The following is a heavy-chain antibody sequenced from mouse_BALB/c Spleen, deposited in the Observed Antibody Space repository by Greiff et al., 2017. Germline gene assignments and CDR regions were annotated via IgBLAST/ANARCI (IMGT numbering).Heavy chain of an antibody. Sequence: VKLMESGAELVRPGSSVKISCKASGYAFSSYWMNWVKQRPGQGLEWIGQIYPGDGDTNYNGKFKGKATLTADKSSSTAYMQLSSLTSEDSAVYFCARDYPGNYYFDYWGQGTTLTVSS. J-gene: IGHJ2*01. CDR1: GYAFSSYW. V-gene: IGHV1-80*01. CDR2: IYPGDGDT. D-gene: IGHD2-4*01. CDR3: ARDYPGNYYFDY.